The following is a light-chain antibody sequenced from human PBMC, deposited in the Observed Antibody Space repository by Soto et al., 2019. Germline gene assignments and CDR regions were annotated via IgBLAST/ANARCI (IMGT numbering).Light chain of an antibody. CDR2: LNSDGSH. Sequence: QLVLTQSPSASASLGASVKLTCTLSSGHSSYAIAWHQPQPEKGPRYLMKLNSDGSHSKGDGIPDRFSGSSSGAERYLTIPSLQSEDEADYYCQTWGTGIHYVFGTGTKLTVL. J-gene: IGLJ1*01. CDR3: QTWGTGIHYV. CDR1: SGHSSYA. V-gene: IGLV4-69*01.